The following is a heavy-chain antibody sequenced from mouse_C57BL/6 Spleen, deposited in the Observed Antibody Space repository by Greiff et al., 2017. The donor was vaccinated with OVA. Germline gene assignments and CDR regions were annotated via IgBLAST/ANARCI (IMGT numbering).Heavy chain of an antibody. CDR3: AKKGGLRPGFAY. CDR2: LWRGGST. D-gene: IGHD2-4*01. V-gene: IGHV2-5*01. J-gene: IGHJ3*01. Sequence: QVHVKQSGPGLVQPSQSLSITCTVSGFSLTSYGVHWVRQSPGKGLEWLGVLWRGGSTDYNAAFMSRLSITTDNSKSQVFFKMNSLQADDTAIYYCAKKGGLRPGFAYWGQGTLVTVSA. CDR1: GFSLTSYG.